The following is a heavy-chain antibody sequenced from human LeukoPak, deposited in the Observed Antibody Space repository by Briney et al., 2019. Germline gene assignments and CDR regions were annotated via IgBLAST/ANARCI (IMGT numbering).Heavy chain of an antibody. V-gene: IGHV3-48*04. Sequence: GGSLRLSCAASGFTFSSYSMNWVRQAPGKGLEWVSYISSSSSTIYYADSVKGRFTISRDNAKNSLYLQLNSLRAEDTAVYYCARGHSGSYLDAFDIWGQGTMVTVSS. CDR3: ARGHSGSYLDAFDI. J-gene: IGHJ3*02. D-gene: IGHD1-26*01. CDR2: ISSSSSTI. CDR1: GFTFSSYS.